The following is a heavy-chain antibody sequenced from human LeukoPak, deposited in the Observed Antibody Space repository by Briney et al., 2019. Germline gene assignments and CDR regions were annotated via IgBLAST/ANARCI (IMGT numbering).Heavy chain of an antibody. V-gene: IGHV3-48*03. J-gene: IGHJ4*02. CDR2: ISSSGSTI. Sequence: GGSLRLSCAASGVTFSSYEMNWVRQAPGKGLEWVSYISSSGSTIYYADSVKGRFTISRDNAKNSLYLQMNSLRAEETAVYYCAREAPSYGDYVDYWGQGTLVTVSS. CDR3: AREAPSYGDYVDY. D-gene: IGHD4-17*01. CDR1: GVTFSSYE.